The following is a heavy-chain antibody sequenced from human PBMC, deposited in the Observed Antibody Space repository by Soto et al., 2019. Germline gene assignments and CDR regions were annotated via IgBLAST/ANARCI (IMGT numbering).Heavy chain of an antibody. CDR2: IKTDASEK. Sequence: GGSLRLSCAASGFTLRSYWMSWVRQAPGKGLEWLATIKTDASEKKYVDSVKGRFTVSRDNAKNSLYLQMDSLRAEDTAVYYCARGGYCTGSSCYEDFYRGMDVWGQGTTVTVSS. CDR3: ARGGYCTGSSCYEDFYRGMDV. V-gene: IGHV3-7*01. D-gene: IGHD2-15*01. CDR1: GFTLRSYW. J-gene: IGHJ6*02.